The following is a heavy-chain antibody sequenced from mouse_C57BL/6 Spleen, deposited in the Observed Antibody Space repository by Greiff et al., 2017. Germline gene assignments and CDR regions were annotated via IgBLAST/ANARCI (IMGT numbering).Heavy chain of an antibody. CDR3: TRDATVVARRAMDY. Sequence: EVHLVESGEGLVKPGGSLKLSCAASGFTFSSYAMSWVRQTPEKRLEWVAYISSGGDYISYADTVKGRFTISRDNARNTLYLQISSLKSEDTAMYYCTRDATVVARRAMDYWGQGTSVTVSS. CDR2: ISSGGDYI. CDR1: GFTFSSYA. J-gene: IGHJ4*01. V-gene: IGHV5-9-1*02. D-gene: IGHD1-1*01.